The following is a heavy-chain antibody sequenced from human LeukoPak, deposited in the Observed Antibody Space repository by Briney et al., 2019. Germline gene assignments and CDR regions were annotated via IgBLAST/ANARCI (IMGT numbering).Heavy chain of an antibody. D-gene: IGHD6-13*01. Sequence: GGSLRLSCAASGFTFSSYAMHWVRQAPGKGLEWVAVISYDGSNNYYADSVKGRFTISRDNAKNSLYLQMNSLRAEDTAVYYCARDELHIAAGSYYYYGMDVWGQGTTVTVSS. CDR2: ISYDGSNN. J-gene: IGHJ6*02. V-gene: IGHV3-30-3*01. CDR1: GFTFSSYA. CDR3: ARDELHIAAGSYYYYGMDV.